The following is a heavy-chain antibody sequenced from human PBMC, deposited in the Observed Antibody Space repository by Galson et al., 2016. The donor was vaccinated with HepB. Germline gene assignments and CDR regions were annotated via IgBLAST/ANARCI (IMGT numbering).Heavy chain of an antibody. CDR3: ARAYGLAASGGIDV. D-gene: IGHD4-17*01. CDR1: GFSLSTSGVG. Sequence: PALVKPTQTLTLTCTFSGFSLSTSGVGVGWIRQPPGKALEWLTPIYWDDDKRYSPSLKSRLTITKDTSKSQVVLTMTNMDPVDTATYYCARAYGLAASGGIDVWGQGTTVTVSS. CDR2: IYWDDDK. V-gene: IGHV2-5*02. J-gene: IGHJ6*02.